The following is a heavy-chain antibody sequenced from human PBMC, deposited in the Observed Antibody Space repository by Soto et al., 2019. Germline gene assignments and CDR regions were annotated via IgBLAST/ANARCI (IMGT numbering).Heavy chain of an antibody. CDR2: IYPGDSDT. Sequence: GESLKISCKGSGYSFTSYWIGWVRQMPGKGLEWMGIIYPGDSDTRYSPPFQGQVTISADKSISTAYLQWSSLKASDTAMYYCAIDGEWELRSGNDAFDIWGQGTMVTVSS. D-gene: IGHD1-26*01. CDR1: GYSFTSYW. J-gene: IGHJ3*02. CDR3: AIDGEWELRSGNDAFDI. V-gene: IGHV5-51*01.